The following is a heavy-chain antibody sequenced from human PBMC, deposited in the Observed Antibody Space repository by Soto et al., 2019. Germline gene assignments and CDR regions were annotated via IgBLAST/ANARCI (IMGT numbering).Heavy chain of an antibody. CDR3: ARTPPYNWNYGLEYYFDY. V-gene: IGHV1-2*02. CDR2: INPNSGGT. Sequence: GASVKVSCKASGYTFTGYYMHWVRQAPGQGLERMGWINPNSGGTNYAQKFQGRVTMTRDTSISTAYMELSRLRSDDTAVYYCARTPPYNWNYGLEYYFDYWGQGTLVTVSS. D-gene: IGHD1-7*01. J-gene: IGHJ4*02. CDR1: GYTFTGYY.